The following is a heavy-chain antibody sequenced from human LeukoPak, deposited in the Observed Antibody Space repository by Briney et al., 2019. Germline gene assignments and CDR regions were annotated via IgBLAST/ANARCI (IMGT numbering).Heavy chain of an antibody. CDR3: ARLPVYYYDSSGYYELMASDY. D-gene: IGHD3-22*01. V-gene: IGHV4-34*01. J-gene: IGHJ4*02. CDR2: INHSEST. Sequence: SETLSLTCAVYSGSFGGYYWSWLRQPPGKGLEWIGEINHSESTNYNPSLKSRVTISVDTSKNQFSLKLSSVTAADTAVYYCARLPVYYYDSSGYYELMASDYWGQGTLVTVSS. CDR1: SGSFGGYY.